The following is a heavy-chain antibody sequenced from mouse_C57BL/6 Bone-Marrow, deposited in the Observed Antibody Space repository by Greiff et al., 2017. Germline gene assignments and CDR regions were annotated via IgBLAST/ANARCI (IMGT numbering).Heavy chain of an antibody. J-gene: IGHJ1*03. Sequence: QVQLKQPGAELVKPGASVKLSCKASGYTFTSYWMHWVKQRPGQGLEWIGMIHPNSGSTNYNEKFKSKATLTVDKSSSTAYMQLSSLTSEDSAVYYCARLVIRWYFDVWGTGTTVTVSS. CDR3: ARLVIRWYFDV. D-gene: IGHD2-13*01. CDR1: GYTFTSYW. CDR2: IHPNSGST. V-gene: IGHV1-64*01.